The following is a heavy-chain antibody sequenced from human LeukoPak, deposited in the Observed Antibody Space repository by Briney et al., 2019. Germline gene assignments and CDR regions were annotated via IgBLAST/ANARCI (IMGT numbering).Heavy chain of an antibody. CDR3: ANARFY. CDR2: ISWNSGSI. Sequence: GGSLRLSCAASGFTFDDYAMHWVRQAPGKGLEWVSGISWNSGSIGYADSVKGRFTISRDNSKNTLYLQMNSLRAEDTAVYYCANARFYWGQGTLVTVSS. CDR1: GFTFDDYA. V-gene: IGHV3-9*01. J-gene: IGHJ4*02.